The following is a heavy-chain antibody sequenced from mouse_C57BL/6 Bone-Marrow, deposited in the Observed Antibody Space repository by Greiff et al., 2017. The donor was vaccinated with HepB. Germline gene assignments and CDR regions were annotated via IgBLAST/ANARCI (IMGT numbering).Heavy chain of an antibody. Sequence: VQLQQPGTELVKPGASVKLSCKASGYTFTSYWMHWVKQRPGQGLEWIGNINPSNGGTNYNEKFKSKATLTVDKSSSTAYMQLSSLTSEDSAVYDCAREDYGNYEGVDFDYWGQGTTLTVSS. D-gene: IGHD2-1*01. CDR3: AREDYGNYEGVDFDY. V-gene: IGHV1-53*01. CDR1: GYTFTSYW. CDR2: INPSNGGT. J-gene: IGHJ2*01.